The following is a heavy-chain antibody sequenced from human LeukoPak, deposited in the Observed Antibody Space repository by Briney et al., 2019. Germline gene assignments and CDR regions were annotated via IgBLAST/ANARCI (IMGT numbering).Heavy chain of an antibody. D-gene: IGHD4-17*01. CDR1: GGSFSGYC. CDR3: ARGGHYGDEAFDI. J-gene: IGHJ3*02. CDR2: INHSGST. V-gene: IGHV4-34*01. Sequence: PSETLSLTCAVYGGSFSGYCWSWIRQPPGKGLEWIGEINHSGSTNYNPSLKSRVTISVDTSKNQFSLKLSSVTAADTAVYYCARGGHYGDEAFDIWGQGTMVTVSS.